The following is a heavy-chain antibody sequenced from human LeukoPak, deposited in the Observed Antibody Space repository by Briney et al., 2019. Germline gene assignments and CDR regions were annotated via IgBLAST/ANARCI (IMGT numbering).Heavy chain of an antibody. V-gene: IGHV3-21*01. Sequence: GGSLRLSCAASGFALNTYSLTRVRQAPGKGLEWVSSISSTSAYIHYAESVKGRFTISRDNIDNVVYLQMNSLRVEDTAVYFCARVAVAGPTGWFDSWGQGTLVTVSS. CDR2: ISSTSAYI. J-gene: IGHJ5*01. CDR1: GFALNTYS. D-gene: IGHD6-19*01. CDR3: ARVAVAGPTGWFDS.